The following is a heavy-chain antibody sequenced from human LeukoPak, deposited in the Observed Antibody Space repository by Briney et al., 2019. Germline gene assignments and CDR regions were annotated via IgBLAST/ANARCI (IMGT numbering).Heavy chain of an antibody. J-gene: IGHJ3*02. CDR1: GYSFTSYW. V-gene: IGHV5-51*01. CDR3: ARRDDILTGYYKKAFDI. D-gene: IGHD3-9*01. Sequence: GESLKISCKGSGYSFTSYWIGWVRQMPGKGLEWMGIIYPGDSDTRYSPSFQGQVTISADKSISTAYLQWSSLKAPDTAMYYCARRDDILTGYYKKAFDIWGQGTMVTVSS. CDR2: IYPGDSDT.